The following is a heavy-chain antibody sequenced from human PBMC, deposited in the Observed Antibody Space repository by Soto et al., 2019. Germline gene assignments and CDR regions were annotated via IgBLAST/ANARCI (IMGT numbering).Heavy chain of an antibody. J-gene: IGHJ4*02. CDR2: MSGRDDST. Sequence: GGSLRLSCAVSGFLVNNYDISWVRQAPGKGLEWVSGMSGRDDSTSYADSVKGRFTISRDNSKNTLFLQMNSLRAADTAIYYCARRTSSGTYFDYWGQGTLVTVSS. CDR3: ARRTSSGTYFDY. CDR1: GFLVNNYD. V-gene: IGHV3-23*01. D-gene: IGHD1-26*01.